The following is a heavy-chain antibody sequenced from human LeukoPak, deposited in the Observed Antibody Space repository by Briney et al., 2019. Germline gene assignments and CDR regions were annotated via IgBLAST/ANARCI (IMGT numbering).Heavy chain of an antibody. CDR1: GGSISSYY. J-gene: IGHJ4*02. CDR3: ARGVEYSSSSGLGY. CDR2: IYYSGST. V-gene: IGHV4-59*01. D-gene: IGHD6-6*01. Sequence: SETLSLTCTVSGGSISSYYWSWIRQPPGKGLEWIGYIYYSGSTNYNPSLKSRVTISVDTSKNQFSLKLSSVTAADTAVYYCARGVEYSSSSGLGYWGQGTVVPVSS.